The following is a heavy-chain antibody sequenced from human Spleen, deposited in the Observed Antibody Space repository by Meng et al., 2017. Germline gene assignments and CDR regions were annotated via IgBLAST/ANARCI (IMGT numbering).Heavy chain of an antibody. Sequence: VLRGQVRLQTKPPLDSDTLSCNLSGYNFPDCWLYSGLRAPGEGREWRRPINPKSGDTHYAQKFQGRVTMTGDTSINTSYMELRGLSADDTAMYYCAREEDISAAGKLFGDYWGQGTLVTVSS. CDR3: AREEDISAAGKLFGDY. CDR2: INPKSGDT. J-gene: IGHJ4*02. D-gene: IGHD6-25*01. CDR1: GYNFPDCW. V-gene: IGHV1-2*06.